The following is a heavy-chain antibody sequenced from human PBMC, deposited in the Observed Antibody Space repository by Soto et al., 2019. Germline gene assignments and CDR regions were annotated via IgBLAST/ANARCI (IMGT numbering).Heavy chain of an antibody. V-gene: IGHV1-2*04. J-gene: IGHJ3*02. CDR3: ARGYCSSTSCYRYFDAFDI. D-gene: IGHD2-2*01. CDR1: GYTFTGYY. Sequence: ASVKVSCKASGYTFTGYYMHWVRQDPGQGLEWMGWINPNSGGTNYAQKFQGWVTMTRDTSISTAYMELSRLRSDDTAVYYCARGYCSSTSCYRYFDAFDIWGHGTMVTVSS. CDR2: INPNSGGT.